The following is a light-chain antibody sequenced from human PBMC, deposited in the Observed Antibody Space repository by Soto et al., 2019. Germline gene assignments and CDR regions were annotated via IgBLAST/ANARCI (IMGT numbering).Light chain of an antibody. V-gene: IGKV1-33*01. J-gene: IGKJ5*01. CDR2: DAS. CDR1: QDIDKY. Sequence: DIQMTQSPSSVSAYLGDRVTIXXQESQDIDKYLNWYQQKPGKAPKLXIDDASNLETGVPSRFSGSGSGTHFTFTIASLQPEDTAIYYCQQYYDLPITFGQGTRLEIK. CDR3: QQYYDLPIT.